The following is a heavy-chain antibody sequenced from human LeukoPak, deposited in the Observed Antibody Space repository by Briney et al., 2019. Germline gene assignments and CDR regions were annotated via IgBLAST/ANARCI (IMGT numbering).Heavy chain of an antibody. V-gene: IGHV1-2*02. CDR2: IFSNSGGA. CDR3: ASPGLDDY. J-gene: IGHJ4*02. CDR1: GNTITGYY. Sequence: ASVKVSCKASGNTITGYYVHWVRQAPGQGLEWMGWIFSNSGGAKYAQKFQGRVTMTRDTSISTVYMELSSLGSDDTAVYCCASPGLDDYWGQGTLVTVSS.